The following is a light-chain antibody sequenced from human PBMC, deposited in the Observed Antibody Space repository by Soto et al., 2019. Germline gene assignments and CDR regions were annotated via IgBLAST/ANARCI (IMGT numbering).Light chain of an antibody. CDR3: QQFNSFPLT. Sequence: DIQMTQSPSSLSASVGDRVTITCQASQAIRNYLNWYQQRPGTAPKLLIYGGSTLETGVPSRFSGRGSAADFTLTISSLQPEDIASYYCQQFNSFPLTFGGGTKVEIK. V-gene: IGKV1-33*01. CDR2: GGS. J-gene: IGKJ4*01. CDR1: QAIRNY.